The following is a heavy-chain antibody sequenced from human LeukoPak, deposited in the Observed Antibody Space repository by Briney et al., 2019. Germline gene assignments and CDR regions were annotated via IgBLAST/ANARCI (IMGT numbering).Heavy chain of an antibody. CDR2: ISSSSSYI. CDR1: GFTFSSYA. CDR3: ARDPAMVYYFDY. D-gene: IGHD5-18*01. V-gene: IGHV3-21*01. J-gene: IGHJ4*02. Sequence: KPGGSLRLSCAASGFTFSSYAMHWVRQAPGKGLEWVSSISSSSSYIYYADSVKGRFTISRDNAKNSLYLQMNSLRAEDTAVYYCARDPAMVYYFDYWGQGTLVTVSS.